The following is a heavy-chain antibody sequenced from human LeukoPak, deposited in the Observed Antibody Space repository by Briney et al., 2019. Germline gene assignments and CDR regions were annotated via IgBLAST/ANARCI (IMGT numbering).Heavy chain of an antibody. Sequence: DSVRGRFTISRDNAKSSLFLQMNSLRAEDTAVYYCARWLVGAPKPGAFDLWGQGTRVTVSS. CDR3: ARWLVGAPKPGAFDL. J-gene: IGHJ3*01. D-gene: IGHD1-26*01. V-gene: IGHV3-21*01.